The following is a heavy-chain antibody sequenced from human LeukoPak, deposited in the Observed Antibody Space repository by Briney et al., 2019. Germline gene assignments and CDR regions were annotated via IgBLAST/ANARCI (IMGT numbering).Heavy chain of an antibody. D-gene: IGHD6-19*01. J-gene: IGHJ5*02. V-gene: IGHV4-59*01. CDR1: GGSISSYY. CDR2: VYYTGTT. CDR3: AKFDEAGSYWFDP. Sequence: SETLSLTCTVSGGSISSYYWSWIRQPPGKGLEWIGYVYYTGTTNYNPSLKSRVAISLDTSKTQFSLKLTSVTAADTAVYFCAKFDEAGSYWFDPWGQGILVTVSS.